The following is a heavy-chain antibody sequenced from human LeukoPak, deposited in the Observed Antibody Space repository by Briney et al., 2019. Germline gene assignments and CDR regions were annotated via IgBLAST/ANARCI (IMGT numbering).Heavy chain of an antibody. V-gene: IGHV3-30*18. CDR2: ISYDGSNK. Sequence: GGSLRLSCAASGFTFSSYGMHWVRQAPGKGLEWVAVISYDGSNKYYADSVKGRFTISRDNSKNTLYLQMNSLRAEDTAVYYCAKDRTTVTTIAWGQETLVTVSS. D-gene: IGHD4-17*01. CDR1: GFTFSSYG. CDR3: AKDRTTVTTIA. J-gene: IGHJ5*02.